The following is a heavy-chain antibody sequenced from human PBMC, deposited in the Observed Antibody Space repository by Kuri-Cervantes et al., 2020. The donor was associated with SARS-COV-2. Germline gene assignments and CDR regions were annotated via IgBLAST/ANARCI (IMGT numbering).Heavy chain of an antibody. CDR1: GFTFSSYA. V-gene: IGHV1-3*01. Sequence: GESLKISCAASGFTFSSYAMHWVRQAPGQRLEWMGWINAGNGNTKYSQKFQGRVTITRDTSASTAYMELSSLRSEDTAAYYCARGSMVRGAIGHYGMDVWGQGTTVTVSS. J-gene: IGHJ6*02. CDR2: INAGNGNT. D-gene: IGHD3-10*01. CDR3: ARGSMVRGAIGHYGMDV.